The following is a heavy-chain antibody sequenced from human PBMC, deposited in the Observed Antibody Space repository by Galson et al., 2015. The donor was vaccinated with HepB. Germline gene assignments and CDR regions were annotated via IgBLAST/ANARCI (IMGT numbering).Heavy chain of an antibody. CDR2: IKQDGSEK. V-gene: IGHV3-7*01. D-gene: IGHD3-16*01. J-gene: IGHJ4*02. CDR3: ARDLLGELVSVDY. CDR1: GFTFSSYW. Sequence: SLRLSCAASGFTFSSYWMSWVRQAPGKGLEWVANIKQDGSEKYYVDSVKGRFTISRDNAKNSLYLQMNSLRAEDTAVYYCARDLLGELVSVDYWGQGTLVTVSS.